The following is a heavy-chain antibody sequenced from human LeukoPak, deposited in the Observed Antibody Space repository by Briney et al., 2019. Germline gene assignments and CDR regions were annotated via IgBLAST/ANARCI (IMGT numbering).Heavy chain of an antibody. CDR3: ARSISNYYYDSSGYYYND. CDR2: ISSSGSTI. Sequence: GGSLRLSCAASGFTFSDHYMDWVRQAPGKGLEWVSYISSSGSTIYYADSVKGRFTISRDNAKNSLYLQMNSLRAEDTAVYYCARSISNYYYDSSGYYYNDWGQGTLVTVSS. V-gene: IGHV3-11*01. J-gene: IGHJ4*02. D-gene: IGHD3-22*01. CDR1: GFTFSDHY.